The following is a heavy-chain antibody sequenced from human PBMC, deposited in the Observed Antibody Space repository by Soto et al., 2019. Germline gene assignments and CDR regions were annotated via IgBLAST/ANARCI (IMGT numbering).Heavy chain of an antibody. V-gene: IGHV4-34*01. CDR2: INHSGST. CDR1: GGSFSGYY. Sequence: SETLSLTCAVYGGSFSGYYWSWIRQPPGKGLEWIGEINHSGSTNYNPSLKSRVTISVDTSKNQFSLKLSSVTAADTAVYYCARGITGTQRGNYYYGMDVWGQGTTVTVSS. CDR3: ARGITGTQRGNYYYGMDV. J-gene: IGHJ6*02. D-gene: IGHD1-7*01.